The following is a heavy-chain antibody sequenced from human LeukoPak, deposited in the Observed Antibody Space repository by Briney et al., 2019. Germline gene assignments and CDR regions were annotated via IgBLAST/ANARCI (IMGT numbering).Heavy chain of an antibody. CDR2: IKTDGTST. CDR3: ARFRLAGEGEYFFDY. Sequence: PGGSLRLSCAASGFTFSSYWMHWVRQAPGEGLVWVSRIKTDGTSTAYADSVKGRFTISRDNAKNTLYLQMNSLRAEDTAVYYCARFRLAGEGEYFFDYWGQGTLATVAS. J-gene: IGHJ4*02. D-gene: IGHD7-27*01. CDR1: GFTFSSYW. V-gene: IGHV3-74*01.